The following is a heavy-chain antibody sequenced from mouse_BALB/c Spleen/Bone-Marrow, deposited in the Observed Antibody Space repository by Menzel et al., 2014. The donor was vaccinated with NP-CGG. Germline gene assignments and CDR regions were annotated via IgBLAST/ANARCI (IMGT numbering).Heavy chain of an antibody. D-gene: IGHD3-3*01. CDR3: ARDGDNRHFDV. V-gene: IGHV1-39*01. Sequence: VQLKQSGPELEKPGASVMISCKASGYSFTGYNMNWVKQSNGKSLEWIGNIDPYYGGTIDNQKFKGKATLTVDKSSRKAYMQLKNMTPENSAVYYCARDGDNRHFDVWGAGTTVTVSS. CDR2: IDPYYGGT. J-gene: IGHJ1*01. CDR1: GYSFTGYN.